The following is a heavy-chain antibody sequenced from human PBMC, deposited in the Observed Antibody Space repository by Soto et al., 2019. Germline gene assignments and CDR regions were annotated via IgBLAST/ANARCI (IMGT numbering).Heavy chain of an antibody. J-gene: IGHJ4*02. CDR2: IKQDGSEK. V-gene: IGHV3-7*05. CDR1: GFSFSTYW. D-gene: IGHD1-1*01. Sequence: GGSLSLSCAASGFSFSTYWRSWVRQAPGKGLEWVANIKQDGSEKYYVKSVEGRFTVSRDNAKNSLYLQTNSLRTDDTAVYYCATTAGGFFDNWGQGTPVTVSS. CDR3: ATTAGGFFDN.